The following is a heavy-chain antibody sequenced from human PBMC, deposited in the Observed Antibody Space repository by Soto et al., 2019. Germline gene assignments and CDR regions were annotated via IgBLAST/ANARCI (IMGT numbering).Heavy chain of an antibody. CDR2: TVPVFDTS. J-gene: IGHJ3*01. Sequence: QVQLVQSGAVVKKPGSSVEVSCKASGGTFNGYGISWVRQAPGQGLEWMGGTVPVFDTSKYAPRFQGRVTIPADKSTRTAYMELRSVRSEVTAIYFCARGVSHPGAYYTGPSAYDLWGQGPLVIVSS. CDR1: GGTFNGYG. CDR3: ARGVSHPGAYYTGPSAYDL. V-gene: IGHV1-69*06. D-gene: IGHD3-10*01.